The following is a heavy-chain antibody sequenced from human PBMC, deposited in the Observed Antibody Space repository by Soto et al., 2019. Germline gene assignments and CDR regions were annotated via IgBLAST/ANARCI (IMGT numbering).Heavy chain of an antibody. Sequence: QGELVQSGAEVKKPGASVKVSCKASGYTFPSSTISWLRQAPGQGLEWRGWINAYSGDRKFAQRFQGRVTMPTDTSTSTAYLELTSLTSDDTAIYYCASANYGDSDYWGQGTLLTVSS. J-gene: IGHJ4*02. CDR3: ASANYGDSDY. V-gene: IGHV1-18*01. CDR1: GYTFPSST. D-gene: IGHD4-17*01. CDR2: INAYSGDR.